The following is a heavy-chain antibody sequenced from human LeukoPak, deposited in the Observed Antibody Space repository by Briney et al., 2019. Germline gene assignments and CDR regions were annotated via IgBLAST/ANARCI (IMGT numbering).Heavy chain of an antibody. V-gene: IGHV4-34*01. CDR2: INHSGST. CDR3: ARGPNSGYAY. Sequence: SETLSLTCAVYGGSFSGYYWSWIRQPPGKGLEWIGEINHSGSTNYNPSLKSRVTISVDTSKNQFSLKLSSVTAADTAVYYCARGPNSGYAYWGQGTLVNVSS. CDR1: GGSFSGYY. D-gene: IGHD5-12*01. J-gene: IGHJ4*02.